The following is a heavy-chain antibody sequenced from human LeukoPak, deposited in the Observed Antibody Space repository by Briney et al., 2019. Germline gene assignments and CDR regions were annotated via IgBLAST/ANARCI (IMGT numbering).Heavy chain of an antibody. CDR1: GFTFSSYG. CDR3: ARDRDWGCSYCSY. D-gene: IGHD7-27*01. CDR2: IWFDGSNK. Sequence: GASLRLSCAASGFTFSSYGMHWIRRAPGKGRDCVAVIWFDGSNKYYADSVKGRFTISRDNSKNTLYLQMNSLRAEDTAVYYCARDRDWGCSYCSYWGQGTLVTVSS. J-gene: IGHJ4*02. V-gene: IGHV3-33*08.